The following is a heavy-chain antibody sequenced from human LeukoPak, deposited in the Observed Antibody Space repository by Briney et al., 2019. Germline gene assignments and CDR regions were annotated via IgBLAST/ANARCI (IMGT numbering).Heavy chain of an antibody. CDR1: GYTFTDYY. D-gene: IGHD1-26*01. CDR2: INPNRGGT. CDR3: AREWEFDY. V-gene: IGHV1-2*02. Sequence: GASVKVSCKTSGYTFTDYYIHWVRQAPGQGLEWMGWINPNRGGTKYTQKFQGRVTMTRDTSTNTAYMELSRLRFDDTAVYYCAREWEFDYWGQGTLVSVSS. J-gene: IGHJ4*02.